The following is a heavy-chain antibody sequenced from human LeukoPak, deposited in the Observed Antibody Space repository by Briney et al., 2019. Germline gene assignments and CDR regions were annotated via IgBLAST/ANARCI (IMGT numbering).Heavy chain of an antibody. J-gene: IGHJ4*02. Sequence: GGSLRLSCVVSGFTISNNGLSRFRQAPGKGLEWVSDMSGVGNTYYAESVKGRFTISRDNSKNTLYLQMNSLRAEDTALYYATGHGSNSYWGQGTLVAVSS. CDR3: TGHGSNSY. CDR1: GFTISNNG. V-gene: IGHV3-23*01. CDR2: MSGVGNT. D-gene: IGHD5-24*01.